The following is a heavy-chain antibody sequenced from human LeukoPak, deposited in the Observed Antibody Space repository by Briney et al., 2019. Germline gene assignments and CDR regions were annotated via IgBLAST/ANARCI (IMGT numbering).Heavy chain of an antibody. CDR3: ARGRNYYDSSGYYSY. V-gene: IGHV4-59*12. CDR2: IYYSGST. CDR1: GGSISSYY. J-gene: IGHJ4*02. Sequence: RSSETLSLTCTVSGGSISSYYWSWIRQPPGKGLEWIGYIYYSGSTNYNPSLKSRVTISVDTSKNQFSLKLSSVTAADTAVYYCARGRNYYDSSGYYSYWGQGTLVTVSS. D-gene: IGHD3-22*01.